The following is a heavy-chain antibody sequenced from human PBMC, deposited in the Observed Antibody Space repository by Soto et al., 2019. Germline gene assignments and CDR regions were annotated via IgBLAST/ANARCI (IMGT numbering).Heavy chain of an antibody. Sequence: TSQPNPHTRTVSDGNSINYYWSWIRQPPGKGLEWIGYIYYSGTTNYNPSLKSRVTISVDTSKTQFSLKLTSVTAADIAVYYCAIGKISRLFDYWGQGTLVTVSS. J-gene: IGHJ4*02. CDR1: DGNSINYY. D-gene: IGHD3-3*02. CDR2: IYYSGTT. CDR3: AIGKISRLFDY. V-gene: IGHV4-59*12.